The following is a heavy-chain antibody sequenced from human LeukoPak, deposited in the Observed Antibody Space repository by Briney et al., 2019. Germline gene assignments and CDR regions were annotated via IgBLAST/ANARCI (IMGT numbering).Heavy chain of an antibody. Sequence: SETLSLTCTVSGGSISSSSYCWGWIRQPPGKGLEWIGSIYYSGGTYYNPSLKSRVTISVDTSKNQFSLKLSSVTAADTAVYYCARFGEYGDYLYYFDYWGQGTLVTVSS. J-gene: IGHJ4*02. V-gene: IGHV4-39*07. CDR1: GGSISSSSYC. CDR2: IYYSGGT. CDR3: ARFGEYGDYLYYFDY. D-gene: IGHD4-17*01.